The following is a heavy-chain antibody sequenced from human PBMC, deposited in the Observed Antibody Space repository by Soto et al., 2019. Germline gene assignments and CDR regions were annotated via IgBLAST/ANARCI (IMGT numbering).Heavy chain of an antibody. CDR2: ISAAGDP. J-gene: IGHJ6*02. Sequence: EVQLVESGGGLVQPGGSLRLSCEASGFTFRNYDMHWVRQGTGKGLEWVSGISAAGDPDYADSVEGRFTISRENAQNSFFLQMSSLRVGDTAVYYCARTDRDFYGLDVWGQGTTGIVSS. CDR3: ARTDRDFYGLDV. CDR1: GFTFRNYD. V-gene: IGHV3-13*05.